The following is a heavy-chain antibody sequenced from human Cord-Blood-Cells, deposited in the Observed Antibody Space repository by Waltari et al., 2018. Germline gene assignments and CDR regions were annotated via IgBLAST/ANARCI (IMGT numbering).Heavy chain of an antibody. J-gene: IGHJ4*02. D-gene: IGHD3-16*01. CDR3: AREENYDYVWGSSYFDY. CDR2: IIPIFGTA. V-gene: IGHV1-69*12. CDR1: GGTFSSYA. Sequence: QVQLVQSGAEVKKPGSSVKVSCKASGGTFSSYAISWVRQAAGQGLEWMGGIIPIFGTANYAQKFQGRVTITADESTSTAYMELSSLRSEDTAVYYCAREENYDYVWGSSYFDYWGQGTLVTVSS.